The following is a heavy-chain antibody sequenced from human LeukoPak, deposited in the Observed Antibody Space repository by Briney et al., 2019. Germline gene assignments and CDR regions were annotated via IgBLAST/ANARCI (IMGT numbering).Heavy chain of an antibody. V-gene: IGHV4-34*01. D-gene: IGHD6-13*01. Sequence: PSETLSLTCAVYGGSFSGYYWSWIRQPPGKGLEWIGEINHSGSTNYNPSLKRRVTISVDTSKNQFSLKLSSVTAADTAVYYCARDGSSWDRAYFQHWGQGTLVTVSS. CDR2: INHSGST. CDR1: GGSFSGYY. CDR3: ARDGSSWDRAYFQH. J-gene: IGHJ1*01.